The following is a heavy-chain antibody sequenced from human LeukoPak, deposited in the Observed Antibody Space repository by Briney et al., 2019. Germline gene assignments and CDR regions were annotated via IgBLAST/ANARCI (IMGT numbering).Heavy chain of an antibody. J-gene: IGHJ6*03. CDR2: ITTTSDHI. V-gene: IGHV3-21*01. CDR3: ARDPYSGGYYQYYYYMDV. Sequence: ASVKVSCKASGYTFTGYYMHWVRQAPGQGLEWISSITTTSDHIYYIDSVKGRFTISRDNAKNSLYLQMNNLRAEDTAVYYCARDPYSGGYYQYYYYMDVWGQGTTVTVSS. D-gene: IGHD1-26*01. CDR1: GYTFTGYY.